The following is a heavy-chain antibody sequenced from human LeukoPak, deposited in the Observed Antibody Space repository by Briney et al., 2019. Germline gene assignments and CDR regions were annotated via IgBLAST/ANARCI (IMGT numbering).Heavy chain of an antibody. Sequence: GGSLRLSCATSGFTVSSNYMSWVRQAPGKGLEWVSVIYDSGTTYYADSVKGRFLIFRDTSKNTVDLQMNSLRVEDTAVYYCAGRRSSGWYAYWGQGTLVTISS. D-gene: IGHD6-19*01. CDR1: GFTVSSNY. V-gene: IGHV3-53*01. J-gene: IGHJ4*02. CDR3: AGRRSSGWYAY. CDR2: IYDSGTT.